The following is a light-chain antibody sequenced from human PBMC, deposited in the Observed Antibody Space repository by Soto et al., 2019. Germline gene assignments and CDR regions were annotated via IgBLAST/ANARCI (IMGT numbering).Light chain of an antibody. J-gene: IGLJ2*01. CDR2: GNN. CDR3: QSYDSSLSVLV. Sequence: QSVLTQPPSVSGAPGQSVTISCTGSSSNIGAGYDVHWYQHLPGTAPKLLIYGNNNRPSGVPDRFSGSKSGTSASLAITGLQAEDEADYYCQSYDSSLSVLVFGGGTKLTVL. CDR1: SSNIGAGYD. V-gene: IGLV1-40*01.